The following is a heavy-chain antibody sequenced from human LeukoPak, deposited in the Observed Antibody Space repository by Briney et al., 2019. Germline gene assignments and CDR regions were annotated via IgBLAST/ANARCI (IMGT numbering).Heavy chain of an antibody. J-gene: IGHJ4*02. V-gene: IGHV3-9*01. D-gene: IGHD6-13*01. Sequence: GGSLRLSCAASGFTFSSYAMSWVRQAPGKGLEWVSGISWNSGSIGYADSVKGRFTISRDNAKNSLYLQMNSLRAEDTALYYCAKDIRRIAAAETYYFDYWGQGTLVTVSS. CDR2: ISWNSGSI. CDR3: AKDIRRIAAAETYYFDY. CDR1: GFTFSSYA.